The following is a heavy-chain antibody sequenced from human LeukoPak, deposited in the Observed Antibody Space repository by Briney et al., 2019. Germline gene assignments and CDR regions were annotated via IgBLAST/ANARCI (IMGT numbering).Heavy chain of an antibody. V-gene: IGHV3-30-3*01. J-gene: IGHJ6*03. D-gene: IGHD2-2*01. CDR1: GLTFSSYA. CDR2: ISYDGSKK. CDR3: AREGTSTSPTYYMDV. Sequence: GGSLRLSCAVSGLTFSSYAMYWVRQAPGKGLEWVAVISYDGSKKYYTDPVKGRFTISRDDSKNTLYLQMNSLRVEDTAVYYCAREGTSTSPTYYMDVWGKGTTVTVSS.